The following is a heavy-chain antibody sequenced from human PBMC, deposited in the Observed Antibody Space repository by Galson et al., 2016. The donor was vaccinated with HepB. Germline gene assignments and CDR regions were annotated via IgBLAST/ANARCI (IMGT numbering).Heavy chain of an antibody. CDR1: GFTFIDYG. J-gene: IGHJ4*02. CDR2: IWSDENNR. Sequence: SLRLSCAASGFTFIDYGVHWVRRAPGEGLEWVAIIWSDENNRYYADSVKGRFTISRDNSKNTLYLQMNSLRAEDTALYYCARDLNTAVFNVANFDNWGQGTPVTVSS. D-gene: IGHD6-19*01. CDR3: ARDLNTAVFNVANFDN. V-gene: IGHV3-33*08.